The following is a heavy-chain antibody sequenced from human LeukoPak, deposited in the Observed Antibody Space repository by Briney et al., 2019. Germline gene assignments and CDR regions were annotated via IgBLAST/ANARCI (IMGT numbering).Heavy chain of an antibody. CDR1: GFTFSDYY. CDR2: ISSSGSTI. D-gene: IGHD5-12*01. Sequence: GGSLRLSCAASGFTFSDYYMSWIRQAPGKGLEWVSYISSSGSTIYYADSVKGRFTISRDNAKNSLYPQMNSLRAEDTAVYYCARDAVATMDFDYWGQGTLVTVSS. CDR3: ARDAVATMDFDY. V-gene: IGHV3-11*04. J-gene: IGHJ4*02.